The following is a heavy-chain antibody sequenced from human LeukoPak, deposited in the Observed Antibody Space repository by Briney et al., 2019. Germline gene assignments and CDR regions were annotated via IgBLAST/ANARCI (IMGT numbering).Heavy chain of an antibody. CDR2: VYSGGST. J-gene: IGHJ2*01. CDR1: GFTVSSSY. V-gene: IGHV3-53*01. CDR3: ARGRPNWYFDL. Sequence: GGSLRLSCAASGFTVSSSYMTWVRQAPGKGLEWVSVVYSGGSTYYADSVKGRFTISRDNSKNTLYLQMNSLRAEDTAVYYCARGRPNWYFDLWGRGTLVAVSS.